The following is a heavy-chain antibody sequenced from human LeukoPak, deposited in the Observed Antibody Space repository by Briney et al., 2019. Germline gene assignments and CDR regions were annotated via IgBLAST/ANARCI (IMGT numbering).Heavy chain of an antibody. CDR3: ARELESTDRAWGRLFQH. Sequence: SETLSLTCAVYGGSFSGYYWSWIRQPPGKGLEWIGEINHSGSTNYNPSLKSRVTISVDTSKNQFSLKLSSVTAADTAVYYCARELESTDRAWGRLFQHWGQGTLVSVSS. CDR1: GGSFSGYY. V-gene: IGHV4-34*01. J-gene: IGHJ1*01. D-gene: IGHD5/OR15-5a*01. CDR2: INHSGST.